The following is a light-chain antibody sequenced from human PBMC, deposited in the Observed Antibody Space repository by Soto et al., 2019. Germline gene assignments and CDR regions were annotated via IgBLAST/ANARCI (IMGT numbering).Light chain of an antibody. CDR2: DVS. V-gene: IGLV2-14*01. J-gene: IGLJ2*01. CDR3: SSYTSRSTLDVV. Sequence: QSALTQPASVSGSPGQSITISCTGTSSDVGGYNSVSWYQQHPGKAPKLMIYDVSYRPSGISNRFSGSKSGNTASLTISGLQAEDEADYSCSSYTSRSTLDVVFGGGTKLTVL. CDR1: SSDVGGYNS.